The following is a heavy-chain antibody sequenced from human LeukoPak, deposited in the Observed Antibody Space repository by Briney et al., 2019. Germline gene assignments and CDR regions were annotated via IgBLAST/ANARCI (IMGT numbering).Heavy chain of an antibody. J-gene: IGHJ4*02. CDR1: GFTFSSYA. D-gene: IGHD3-22*01. CDR2: ISNSGGST. Sequence: GGSLRLSCAASGFTFSSYALTWVRQAPGKGLEWVSSISNSGGSTYYADSVKGRFTISRDNAKNSLYLQMNSLRAEDTAVYYCARDLSSGYYYNFDYWGQGTLVTVSS. V-gene: IGHV3-23*01. CDR3: ARDLSSGYYYNFDY.